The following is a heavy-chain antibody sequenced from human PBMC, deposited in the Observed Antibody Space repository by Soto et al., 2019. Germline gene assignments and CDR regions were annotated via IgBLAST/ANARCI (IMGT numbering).Heavy chain of an antibody. J-gene: IGHJ4*03. Sequence: SETLSLTXTVSGDSISSGSYWGWIRQPPGEGPEWIASIYHGGTTFYNPSLKSRISISVDTSKNQFSLRLTSVTAADTATYYCARVHVMVVAGSTFDYWGPGTLVTVSS. D-gene: IGHD6-19*01. CDR1: GDSISSGSY. V-gene: IGHV4-38-2*02. CDR3: ARVHVMVVAGSTFDY. CDR2: IYHGGTT.